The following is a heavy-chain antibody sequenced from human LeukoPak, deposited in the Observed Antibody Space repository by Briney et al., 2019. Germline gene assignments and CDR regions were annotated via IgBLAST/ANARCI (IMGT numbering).Heavy chain of an antibody. CDR1: GYTFTSYY. CDR3: ARDLDIAAAGTGSDY. V-gene: IGHV1-46*01. J-gene: IGHJ4*02. CDR2: INPSGGST. Sequence: ASVKVSCKASGYTFTSYYMHWVRQAPGQGLEWMGIINPSGGSTSYAQKFQGRVTMTRDMSTSTVYMELSSLRSEDTAVYYCARDLDIAAAGTGSDYWGQGTLVTVSS. D-gene: IGHD6-13*01.